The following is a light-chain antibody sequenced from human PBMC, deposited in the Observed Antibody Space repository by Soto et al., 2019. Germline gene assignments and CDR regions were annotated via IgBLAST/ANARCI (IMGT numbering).Light chain of an antibody. CDR1: QSISIW. CDR3: QQSNDTPLT. CDR2: DAS. J-gene: IGKJ4*01. V-gene: IGKV1-5*01. Sequence: DIQMTQSPSTLSASVGDRVTITCRARQSISIWLAWYQQKPGKAPRLLIYDASILESGVPSRFSGSGSGTEFTLTISSLQPEDFATYYCQQSNDTPLTFGGGTKVDIK.